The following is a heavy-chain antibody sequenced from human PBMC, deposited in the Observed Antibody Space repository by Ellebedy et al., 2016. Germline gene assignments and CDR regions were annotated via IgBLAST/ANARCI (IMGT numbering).Heavy chain of an antibody. CDR3: ARGAGYRNGLDVLTAFDI. J-gene: IGHJ3*02. Sequence: GESLKISXAASGFTFSTYAMHWVRQAPGKGLELVAIVSYDGSLKYYADSVKGRFTISRDNANNSLYLRMNNLRGEDTAVYYCARGAGYRNGLDVLTAFDIWGHGTMVSVSS. V-gene: IGHV3-30-3*01. CDR2: VSYDGSLK. D-gene: IGHD5-18*01. CDR1: GFTFSTYA.